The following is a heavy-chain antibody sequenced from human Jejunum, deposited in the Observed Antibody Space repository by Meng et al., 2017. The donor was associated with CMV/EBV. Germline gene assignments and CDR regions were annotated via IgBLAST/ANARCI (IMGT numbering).Heavy chain of an antibody. CDR1: GGSVNNYY. V-gene: IGHV4-4*07. D-gene: IGHD1-26*01. CDR2: FYSSDTY. CDR3: ARGPGASTREGFDY. Sequence: GQLQWSGPGLVMPSETLSLTCTVSGGSVNNYYWSWIRQSAGKGLEWIGRFYSSDTYNYHPSLDSRVTMSLDTSKNQFSLNLRSVTAADTATYYCARGPGASTREGFDYWGLGTLVTVSS. J-gene: IGHJ4*02.